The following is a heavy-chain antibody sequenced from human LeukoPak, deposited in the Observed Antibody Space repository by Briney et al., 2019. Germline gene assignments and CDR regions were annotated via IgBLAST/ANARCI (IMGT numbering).Heavy chain of an antibody. J-gene: IGHJ5*02. CDR2: IYYSGST. D-gene: IGHD2-15*01. CDR1: GGSISSSSYY. Sequence: SETLSLTCTVSGGSISSSSYYWGWIRQPPGKGLEWIGSIYYSGSTYYNPSLKSRVTISVDTSKNQFSLKLSSVTAAHTAVYYCAREAICTGGSCPSHFWFDPWGQGTLVTVSS. CDR3: AREAICTGGSCPSHFWFDP. V-gene: IGHV4-39*07.